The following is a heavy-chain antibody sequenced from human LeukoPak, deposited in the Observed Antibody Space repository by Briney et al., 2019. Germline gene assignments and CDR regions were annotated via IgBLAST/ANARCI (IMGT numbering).Heavy chain of an antibody. CDR3: ARRGQKGAFDI. CDR1: GGSISSYY. D-gene: IGHD3-16*01. Sequence: KPSETLSLTCTVSGGSISSYYWSWIRQPPGKGLGWIGYIYYSGSTNYNPSLKSRVTISVDTSKNQFSLKLSSVTAADTAVYYCARRGQKGAFDIWGQGTMVTVSS. CDR2: IYYSGST. J-gene: IGHJ3*02. V-gene: IGHV4-59*08.